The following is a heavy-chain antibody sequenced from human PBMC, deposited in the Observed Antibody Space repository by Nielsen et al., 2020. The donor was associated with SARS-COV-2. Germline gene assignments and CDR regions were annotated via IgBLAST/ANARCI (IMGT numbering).Heavy chain of an antibody. J-gene: IGHJ3*02. CDR1: GFTFDDYP. CDR2: INWDGGGR. CDR3: GGGSSWYDAFDI. V-gene: IGHV3-43*01. Sequence: GESLKISCAASGFTFDDYPMHWVRQAPGKGLEWVSLINWDGGGREYADSVKGRFTISRDNAKNSLYLQMNSLRAEDTAVYYCGGGSSWYDAFDIWGQGTMVTVSS. D-gene: IGHD6-13*01.